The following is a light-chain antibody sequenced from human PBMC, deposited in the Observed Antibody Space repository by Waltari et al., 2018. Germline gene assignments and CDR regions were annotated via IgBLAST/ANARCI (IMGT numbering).Light chain of an antibody. CDR1: QSRVYSDGNTC. J-gene: IGKJ1*01. CDR2: KLS. V-gene: IGKV2-30*01. CDR3: MLGISWPWT. Sequence: DVVMTQSPLSLPVTLGQPASISCKSSQSRVYSDGNTCLNWFHQRPGHSPRCLICKLSNRDSGVPDRCSGSGPGTECTMSISRVEAEDVGVYYCMLGISWPWTFGQGTKVEIK.